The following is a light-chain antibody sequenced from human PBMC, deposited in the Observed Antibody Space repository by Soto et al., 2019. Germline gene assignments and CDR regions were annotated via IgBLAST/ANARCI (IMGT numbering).Light chain of an antibody. Sequence: QSVLTQPPSVSGAPGQRVTISCTGSSSNIGAGYDVHWYQQLPGTAPKLLIYGNSNRPSGVPDRFSGSKSGTSASLAITGLQAEDEADYYCGTWDTSLSAYVFGPGTKVTV. CDR2: GNS. V-gene: IGLV1-40*01. J-gene: IGLJ1*01. CDR3: GTWDTSLSAYV. CDR1: SSNIGAGYD.